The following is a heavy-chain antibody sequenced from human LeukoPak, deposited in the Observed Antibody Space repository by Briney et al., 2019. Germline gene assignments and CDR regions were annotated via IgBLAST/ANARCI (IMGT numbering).Heavy chain of an antibody. J-gene: IGHJ3*02. V-gene: IGHV3-53*01. D-gene: IGHD3-10*01. CDR2: IYSGGST. CDR1: GFTVSSNY. Sequence: GGSLRLSCAASGFTVSSNYMSWVRQAPGKGLEWVSVIYSGGSTYYADSVKGRFTISRDNSKNTLYLQMNSLRAEDTAVYYCARDGITMVRGVTVRGAFDIWGQGTMVTVSS. CDR3: ARDGITMVRGVTVRGAFDI.